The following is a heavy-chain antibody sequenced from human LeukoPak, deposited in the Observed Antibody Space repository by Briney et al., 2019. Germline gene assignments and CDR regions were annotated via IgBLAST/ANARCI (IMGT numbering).Heavy chain of an antibody. CDR2: VDYRGNT. CDR3: ARVEVGAANRQWYGMDV. CDR1: GGSISSYY. J-gene: IGHJ6*02. V-gene: IGHV4-59*01. Sequence: SETLSLTCTISGGSISSYYGSWIRQPPGKGLEWIGYVDYRGNTNYNPSLKSRVTISIDTSKGLFSLKLNSVTAADTAVYYCARVEVGAANRQWYGMDVWGQGTTVTVSS. D-gene: IGHD2-15*01.